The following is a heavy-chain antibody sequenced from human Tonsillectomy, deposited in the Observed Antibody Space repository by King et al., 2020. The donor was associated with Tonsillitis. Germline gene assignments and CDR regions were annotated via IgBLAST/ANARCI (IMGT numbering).Heavy chain of an antibody. Sequence: VQLVQSGAEVKKPGESLRISCKGSGYSFTSYWISWVRQMPGKGLEWMGRIDPSDSYTNYSPSFQGHVTISAAKSISTAYLQWSSLKASDTAMYYCARVGDIVVVPAAPGDYWGQGTLVTVSS. V-gene: IGHV5-10-1*03. J-gene: IGHJ4*02. CDR1: GYSFTSYW. CDR3: ARVGDIVVVPAAPGDY. D-gene: IGHD2-2*01. CDR2: IDPSDSYT.